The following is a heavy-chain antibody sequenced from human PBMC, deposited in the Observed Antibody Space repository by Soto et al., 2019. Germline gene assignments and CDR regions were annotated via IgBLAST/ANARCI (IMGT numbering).Heavy chain of an antibody. V-gene: IGHV1-18*01. J-gene: IGHJ5*02. CDR3: ARDPPVVGATSWFDP. CDR1: GYTFTSYG. CDR2: ISAYNGNT. Sequence: ASVKVSCKASGYTFTSYGISWVRQAPGQGLEWMGWISAYNGNTNYAQKLQGRVTVTTDTSTSTAYMELRSLRSDDTAVYYCARDPPVVGATSWFDPWGQGTLVTVS. D-gene: IGHD1-26*01.